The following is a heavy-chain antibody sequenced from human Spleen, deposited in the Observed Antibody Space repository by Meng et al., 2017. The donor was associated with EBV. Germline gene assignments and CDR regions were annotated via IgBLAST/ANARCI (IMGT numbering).Heavy chain of an antibody. D-gene: IGHD1-26*01. V-gene: IGHV4-34*01. CDR2: INQSGSI. Sequence: VQIQQWAAGLLTPSETLSLTCGVSVESFSSYYWSWIRQPPGKGLEWIGEINQSGSIYYNPSLMGRVTISGDTSRNQFSLKLISVTAADTAVYYCARGPYYEWGQGTLVTVSS. J-gene: IGHJ4*02. CDR1: VESFSSYY. CDR3: ARGPYYE.